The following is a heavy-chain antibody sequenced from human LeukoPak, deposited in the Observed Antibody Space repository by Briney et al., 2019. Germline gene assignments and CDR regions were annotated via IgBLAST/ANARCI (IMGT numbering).Heavy chain of an antibody. J-gene: IGHJ4*02. CDR2: IYYSGST. CDR3: ARSEWELLLDY. D-gene: IGHD1-26*01. Sequence: EPSETLSLTCTVSGGSISSYYWSWIRQPPGKGLEWIGYIYYSGSTNYNPSLKSRVTISVDTSKNQFSLKLSSVTAADTAVYYCARSEWELLLDYWGQGTLVTVSS. CDR1: GGSISSYY. V-gene: IGHV4-59*01.